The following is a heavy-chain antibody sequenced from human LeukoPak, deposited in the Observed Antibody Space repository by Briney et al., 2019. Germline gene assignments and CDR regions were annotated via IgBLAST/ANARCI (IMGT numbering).Heavy chain of an antibody. V-gene: IGHV1-69*13. CDR3: AREVSSSWYFDY. CDR2: IIPIFGTA. CDR1: GGTFSSYA. J-gene: IGHJ4*02. D-gene: IGHD6-13*01. Sequence: ASVKVSCKASGGTFSSYAISWVRQAPGQGLEWMGGIIPIFGTANYAQKFQGRVTITADESTSTAYLELSSLRSEDTAVYYCAREVSSSWYFDYWGQGTLVTVSS.